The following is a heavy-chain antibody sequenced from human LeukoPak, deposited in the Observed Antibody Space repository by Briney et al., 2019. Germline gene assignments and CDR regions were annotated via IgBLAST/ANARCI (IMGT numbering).Heavy chain of an antibody. CDR3: ATRRVGATFDY. V-gene: IGHV4-61*01. D-gene: IGHD1-26*01. J-gene: IGHJ4*02. Sequence: ASETLSLTCTVSGGSVNSGSSYWSWIRQPPGKGLEWIGCISYSGSTNYNPSLRSRVTMSLDTSKNRFSLTLSSVTAADTAVYFCATRRVGATFDYWGQGTLVTVSS. CDR2: ISYSGST. CDR1: GGSVNSGSSY.